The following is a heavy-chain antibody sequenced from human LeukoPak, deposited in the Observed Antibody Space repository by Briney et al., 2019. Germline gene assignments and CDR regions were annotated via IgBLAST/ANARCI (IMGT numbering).Heavy chain of an antibody. CDR1: GGTFSSYA. V-gene: IGHV1-69*04. J-gene: IGHJ4*02. Sequence: ASVKASCKASGGTFSSYAISWVRQAPGQGLKWMGRIIPILGIANYAQKFQGRVTITADKSTSTAYMELSSLRSEDTAVYYCARSPEQQLVRDEDYWGQGTLVTVSS. CDR3: ARSPEQQLVRDEDY. D-gene: IGHD6-13*01. CDR2: IIPILGIA.